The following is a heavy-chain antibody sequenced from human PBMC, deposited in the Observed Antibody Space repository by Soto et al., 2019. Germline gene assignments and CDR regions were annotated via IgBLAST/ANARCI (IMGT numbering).Heavy chain of an antibody. CDR2: IIPIFGTA. D-gene: IGHD3-22*01. J-gene: IGHJ4*02. Sequence: QVQLVQSGAEVKKPGSSVKVSCKASGGTFSSYAISWVRQAPGQGLEWMGGIIPIFGTANYAQKFQGRVTITADESTSTAYMELSRLRSEDTAVYYCARAYYDSSGYYPTTYYFDYWGQGTLVTVSS. CDR3: ARAYYDSSGYYPTTYYFDY. CDR1: GGTFSSYA. V-gene: IGHV1-69*12.